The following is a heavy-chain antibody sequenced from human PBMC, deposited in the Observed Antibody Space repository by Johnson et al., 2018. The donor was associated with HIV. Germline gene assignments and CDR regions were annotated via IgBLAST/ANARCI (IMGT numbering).Heavy chain of an antibody. J-gene: IGHJ3*02. CDR3: AKTRLRFLEWYDAFDI. D-gene: IGHD3-3*01. Sequence: VDSVKGRFTISRDNAENSLYLQMNSLRAEDTAVYYCAKTRLRFLEWYDAFDIWGQGTMVTVSS. V-gene: IGHV3-7*01.